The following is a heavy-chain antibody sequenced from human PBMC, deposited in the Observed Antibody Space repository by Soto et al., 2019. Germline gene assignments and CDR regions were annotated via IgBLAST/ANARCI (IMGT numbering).Heavy chain of an antibody. Sequence: ASVKVSCKASGGTFSSYAISWVRQAPGQGLEWMGGIIPIFGTANYAQKFQGRVTITADESTSTAYMELSSLRSEDTAVYYCARDYDRVVTAIPRVDWFDPWGQGTLVTVSS. J-gene: IGHJ5*02. CDR3: ARDYDRVVTAIPRVDWFDP. CDR1: GGTFSSYA. V-gene: IGHV1-69*13. D-gene: IGHD2-21*02. CDR2: IIPIFGTA.